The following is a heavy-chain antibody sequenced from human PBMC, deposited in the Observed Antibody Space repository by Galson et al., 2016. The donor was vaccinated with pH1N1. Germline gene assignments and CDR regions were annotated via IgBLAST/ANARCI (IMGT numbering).Heavy chain of an antibody. J-gene: IGHJ6*02. CDR1: GYTFTSNA. V-gene: IGHV7-4-1*04. CDR2: INTNTGNP. D-gene: IGHD2-2*01. Sequence: SVKASCKASGYTFTSNAMNWVRQAPGQGLEWMGWINTNTGNPTYAQGFTGQFVFSLDTSVSMAYLQISSLKAEDTAVYYCARSYCSSTSCYGGSYYYYGMDVWGQGTTVTVSS. CDR3: ARSYCSSTSCYGGSYYYYGMDV.